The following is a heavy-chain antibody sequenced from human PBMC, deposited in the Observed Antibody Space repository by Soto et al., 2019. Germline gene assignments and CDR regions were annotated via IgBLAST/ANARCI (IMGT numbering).Heavy chain of an antibody. CDR1: GNSFTSHW. CDR3: ARLSYYHYGMTV. V-gene: IGHV5-10-1*01. J-gene: IGHJ6*02. Sequence: GESLKISCKGSGNSFTSHWISWVRQMPGKGLEWMGRIDPSDSYTNYSPSFQGHVTISVDKSITTAYLQWSSLKASDTAMYYCARLSYYHYGMTVCGQGTTVTVS. CDR2: IDPSDSYT.